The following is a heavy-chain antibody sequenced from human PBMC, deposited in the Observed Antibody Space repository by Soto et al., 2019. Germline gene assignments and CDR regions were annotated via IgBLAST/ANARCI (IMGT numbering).Heavy chain of an antibody. CDR3: ARDGVEAGLYLDN. J-gene: IGHJ4*02. CDR1: GFIFRRYL. V-gene: IGHV3-7*01. D-gene: IGHD6-19*01. CDR2: INQDGSEK. Sequence: PGGSLRRSCAASGFIFRRYLMSWGRQAPGKGLEWVANINQDGSEKYYVDSVKGRFIISRDNAKNSLYLQMNSLRPEDTAVYYCARDGVEAGLYLDNWGQGTLVTVSS.